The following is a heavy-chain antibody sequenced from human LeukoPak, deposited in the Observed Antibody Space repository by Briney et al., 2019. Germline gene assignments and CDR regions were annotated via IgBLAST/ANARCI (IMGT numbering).Heavy chain of an antibody. CDR1: GFTFSSYG. CDR2: IKQDGSEK. D-gene: IGHD6-13*01. V-gene: IGHV3-7*01. CDR3: ARVDSSSWYGHYYYYYYMDV. J-gene: IGHJ6*03. Sequence: PGGSLRLSCAASGFTFSSYGMSWVRQAPGKGLEWVANIKQDGSEKYYVDSVKGRFTISRDNAKNSLYLQMNSLRAEDTAVYYCARVDSSSWYGHYYYYYYMDVWGKGTTVTVSS.